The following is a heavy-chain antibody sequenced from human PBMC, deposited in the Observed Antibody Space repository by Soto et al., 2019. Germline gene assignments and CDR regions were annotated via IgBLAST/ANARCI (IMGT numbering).Heavy chain of an antibody. Sequence: PSETLSLTCTVSGGSISTYYWSWIRQPPGKGLEWIGYIYYSGTTDYNPSLKSRVTISMDTSKSHFSLKLTSVTAADTAVYYCAWGGEGQVRRWFDSWGQRTLVIVSS. CDR3: AWGGEGQVRRWFDS. V-gene: IGHV4-59*01. J-gene: IGHJ5*01. CDR2: IYYSGTT. D-gene: IGHD3-16*01. CDR1: GGSISTYY.